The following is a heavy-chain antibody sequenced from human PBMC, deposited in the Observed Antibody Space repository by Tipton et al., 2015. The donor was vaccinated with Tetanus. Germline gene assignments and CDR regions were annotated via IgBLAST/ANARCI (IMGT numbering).Heavy chain of an antibody. CDR2: VHHSGNT. D-gene: IGHD6-25*01. Sequence: TLSLTCSVSGGSITNSNWWSWVRQPPGKGPEWIGEVHHSGNTNYNPSLKSRVTLSVDKSKNQLSLRLSYVTAADTAVYYCVRFRGPSGAYYYAMDVWGQGTTVIVSS. CDR3: VRFRGPSGAYYYAMDV. J-gene: IGHJ6*02. V-gene: IGHV4-4*02. CDR1: GGSITNSNW.